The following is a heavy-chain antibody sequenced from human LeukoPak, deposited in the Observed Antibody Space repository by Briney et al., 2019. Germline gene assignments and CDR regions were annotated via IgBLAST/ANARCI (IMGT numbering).Heavy chain of an antibody. J-gene: IGHJ6*02. Sequence: GGSLRLSCAASGFTFNDFGMHWVRQAPGKGLEWVAFIWYDGSNKYYADSVKGRFTISRDNSKNTLYLQVNSLRADDTAVYYCARMRGELVVPDAIFDGMGVWDQGTTVTVSS. CDR1: GFTFNDFG. V-gene: IGHV3-33*01. D-gene: IGHD2-2*01. CDR3: ARMRGELVVPDAIFDGMGV. CDR2: IWYDGSNK.